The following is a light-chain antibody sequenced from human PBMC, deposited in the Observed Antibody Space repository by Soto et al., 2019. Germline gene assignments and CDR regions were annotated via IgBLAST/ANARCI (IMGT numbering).Light chain of an antibody. CDR2: GAS. J-gene: IGKJ1*01. V-gene: IGKV3-20*01. CDR1: QSVSGNS. Sequence: ESVLTQSPGTLSLSPGETATLSCRASQSVSGNSLAWYQQRPGQAPRLLIYGASSRATGIPDRFSGSGSGTDFTLTISRLEPEDFAVYYCQQSVSWTFGQGTKVEVK. CDR3: QQSVSWT.